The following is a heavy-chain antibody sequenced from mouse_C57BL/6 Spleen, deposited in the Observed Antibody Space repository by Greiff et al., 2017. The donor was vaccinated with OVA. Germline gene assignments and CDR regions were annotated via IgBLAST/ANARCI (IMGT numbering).Heavy chain of an antibody. CDR1: GYTFTDYE. J-gene: IGHJ2*01. V-gene: IGHV1-15*01. Sequence: QVQLQQSGAELVRPGASVTLSCKASGYTFTDYEMHWVKRTPVHGLEWIGAIDPETGGTAYTQKFKGKAILTADKSSSTAYMELRSLTSEDSAVYYCTRGVGHFDDWGQGTTLTVSS. CDR2: IDPETGGT. D-gene: IGHD4-1*01. CDR3: TRGVGHFDD.